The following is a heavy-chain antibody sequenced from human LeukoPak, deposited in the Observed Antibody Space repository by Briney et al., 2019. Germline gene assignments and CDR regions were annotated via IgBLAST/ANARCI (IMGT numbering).Heavy chain of an antibody. Sequence: PGGSLRLSCAASGFTFSNYAITWVRQAPGKGLEWVSSLSDSGGSTYYADSVKGRFTISRDNSKNTLFLQMNSLRAEDTAVYYCAKQPDSSGFPSFFDYLGQGTMVTVSS. J-gene: IGHJ4*02. D-gene: IGHD3-22*01. CDR3: AKQPDSSGFPSFFDY. CDR2: LSDSGGST. V-gene: IGHV3-23*01. CDR1: GFTFSNYA.